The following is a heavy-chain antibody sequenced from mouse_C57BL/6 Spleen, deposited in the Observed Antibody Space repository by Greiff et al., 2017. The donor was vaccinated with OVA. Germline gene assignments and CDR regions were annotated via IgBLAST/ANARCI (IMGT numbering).Heavy chain of an antibody. V-gene: IGHV1-61*01. J-gene: IGHJ3*01. CDR3: ARREGILLRSPFAY. CDR1: GYTFTSYW. CDR2: IYPSDSET. Sequence: VQLQQPGAELVRPGSSVKLSCKASGYTFTSYWMDWVKQRPGQGLEWIGNIYPSDSETHYNQKFKDKATLTVDKSSSTAYMQLSSLTSEDSAVYYCARREGILLRSPFAYWGQGTLVTVSA. D-gene: IGHD1-1*01.